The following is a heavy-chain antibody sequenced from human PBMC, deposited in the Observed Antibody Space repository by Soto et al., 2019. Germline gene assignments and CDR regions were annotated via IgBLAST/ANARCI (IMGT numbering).Heavy chain of an antibody. J-gene: IGHJ4*02. CDR2: INHSGST. CDR1: GGSFSGYY. D-gene: IGHD6-19*01. V-gene: IGHV4-34*01. CDR3: ARAGYSSGCDY. Sequence: KTSETLSLTCAVYGGSFSGYYWSWIRQPPGKGLEWIGEINHSGSTNYNPSLKSRVTISVDTSKNQFSLKLSSVTAADTAVYYCARAGYSSGCDYWGQGTLVTVSS.